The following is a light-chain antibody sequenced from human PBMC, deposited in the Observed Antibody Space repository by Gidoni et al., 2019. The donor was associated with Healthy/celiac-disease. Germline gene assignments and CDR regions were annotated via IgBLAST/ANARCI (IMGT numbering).Light chain of an antibody. CDR2: GKN. CDR1: SLRSYY. V-gene: IGLV3-19*01. CDR3: NSRDSSGNHVV. Sequence: SSELTQDPAVSVAWGQTVRITCQGDSLRSYYASWYQQKPGQAPVLVIYGKNNRPSGIPYRFSCSISGNTASLPITVAQAEDDADYYCNSRDSSGNHVVFGGGTKLTVL. J-gene: IGLJ2*01.